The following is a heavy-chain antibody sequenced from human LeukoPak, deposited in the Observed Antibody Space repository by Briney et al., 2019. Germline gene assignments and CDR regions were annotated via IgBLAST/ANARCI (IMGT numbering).Heavy chain of an antibody. D-gene: IGHD6-6*01. CDR2: IDSSGRDT. J-gene: IGHJ4*02. CDR3: ARELAARQDLDY. Sequence: PGGSLRLSCAASGFTFSSNSMNWVRQPPGKGLEWVSSIDSSGRDTYYAGSVKGRFTISRDNAKNSLYLQMNSLRAEDTAVYYCARELAARQDLDYWSQGTLVTVSS. CDR1: GFTFSSNS. V-gene: IGHV3-21*01.